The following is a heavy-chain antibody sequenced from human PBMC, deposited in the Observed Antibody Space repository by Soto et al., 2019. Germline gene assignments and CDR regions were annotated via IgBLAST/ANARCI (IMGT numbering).Heavy chain of an antibody. CDR3: ARKARYSSPPMGFDI. J-gene: IGHJ3*02. V-gene: IGHV1-69*13. CDR2: IIPIFGTA. CDR1: GGTFSSYA. Sequence: SVKVSCKASGGTFSSYAISWVRQAPGQGLEWMGGIIPIFGTANYAQKFQGRVTITADESTSTAYMELSSLRSEDTGVYYCARKARYSSPPMGFDIWGQGTMVTVSS. D-gene: IGHD6-19*01.